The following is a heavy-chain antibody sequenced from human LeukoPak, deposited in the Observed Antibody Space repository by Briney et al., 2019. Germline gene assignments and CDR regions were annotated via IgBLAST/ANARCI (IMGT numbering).Heavy chain of an antibody. J-gene: IGHJ6*03. CDR2: INHSGST. V-gene: IGHV4-34*01. CDR3: ARVRNCSSTSCSHYYYYYMDV. Sequence: SETLSLTCAVYGGSFSGYYWSWIRQPPGKGLEWIGEINHSGSTNYNPSLKSRVTISVDTSKNQFSLKLSSVTAADTAVYYCARVRNCSSTSCSHYYYYYMDVWGKGTTVTVSS. CDR1: GGSFSGYY. D-gene: IGHD2-2*01.